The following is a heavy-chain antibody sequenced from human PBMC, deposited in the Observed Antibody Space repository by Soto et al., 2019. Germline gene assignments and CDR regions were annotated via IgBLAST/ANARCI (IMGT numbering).Heavy chain of an antibody. D-gene: IGHD5-18*01. Sequence: QVQLVQSGAEVKKPGASVKVSCKASGYTFTGYYMHWVRQAPGQGLEWMGWINPNSGGTNYAQKCQGRVTMTRDTSISTAYMELSRLRSDDTAVYYCARGRGYSYGQDYFDYWGQGTLVTVSS. CDR3: ARGRGYSYGQDYFDY. J-gene: IGHJ4*02. V-gene: IGHV1-2*02. CDR2: INPNSGGT. CDR1: GYTFTGYY.